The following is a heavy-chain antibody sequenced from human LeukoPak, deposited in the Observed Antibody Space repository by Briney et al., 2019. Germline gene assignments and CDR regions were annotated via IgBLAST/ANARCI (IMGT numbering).Heavy chain of an antibody. CDR3: ARGGSSRFDQ. J-gene: IGHJ4*02. CDR2: ISPDGSEK. CDR1: GXTFTTYW. V-gene: IGHV3-7*04. Sequence: GGSLRLSWAASGXTFTTYWMSWVRQAPGKGLEWVAKISPDGSEKYYVDSVKGRFTISRDNAKNSLDLQMSSLRADDTAVYYCARGGSSRFDQWGQGTLVTVSS. D-gene: IGHD6-13*01.